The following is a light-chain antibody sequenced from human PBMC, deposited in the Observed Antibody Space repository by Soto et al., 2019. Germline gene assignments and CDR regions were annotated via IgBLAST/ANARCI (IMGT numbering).Light chain of an antibody. Sequence: DIQLTQSPSFLSASVGDRVTITCRASPGISSYLAWYQKKPGKDPKLLIYAASTLQSGVPSRFSGSGSGTEFNLTISRLQTEDFATYECQQLNSYTPTFGPGTKVDIK. J-gene: IGKJ3*01. CDR3: QQLNSYTPT. CDR1: PGISSY. V-gene: IGKV1-9*01. CDR2: AAS.